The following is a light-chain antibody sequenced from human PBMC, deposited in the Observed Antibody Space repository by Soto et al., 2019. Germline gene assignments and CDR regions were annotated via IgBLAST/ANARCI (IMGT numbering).Light chain of an antibody. CDR2: KAS. J-gene: IGKJ1*01. CDR3: QQYNSYST. Sequence: DIQMTQSPSTLSASVGDRVTITCRASQSISSWVAWYQQKPGKAPKLLIYKASSLESGVPSRFSGSGSGTEFTLTISSLTPDYFATYYCQQYNSYSTFGQGTKVEIK. V-gene: IGKV1-5*03. CDR1: QSISSW.